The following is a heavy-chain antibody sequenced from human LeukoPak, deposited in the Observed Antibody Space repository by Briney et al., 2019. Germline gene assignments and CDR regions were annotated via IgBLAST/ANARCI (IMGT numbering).Heavy chain of an antibody. Sequence: GGSLRLSCAASGFTVSSNYMSWVRQAPGKGLEWVSVIYSDGSTFYADSVKGRFTMSRDNSKNMLYLQMNSLRAEDSGVYYCARHKYDTSGFNFVFDMWGQGTMVTVSS. D-gene: IGHD3-22*01. J-gene: IGHJ3*02. CDR3: ARHKYDTSGFNFVFDM. CDR2: IYSDGST. CDR1: GFTVSSNY. V-gene: IGHV3-66*04.